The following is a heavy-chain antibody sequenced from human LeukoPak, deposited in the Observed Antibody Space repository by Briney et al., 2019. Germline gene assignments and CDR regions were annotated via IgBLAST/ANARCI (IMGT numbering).Heavy chain of an antibody. CDR3: ARPLLGGMDV. CDR1: GYRFTSYW. V-gene: IGHV5-51*01. J-gene: IGHJ6*02. CDR2: IYPGDSDT. Sequence: GESLKISCQGSGYRFTSYWIAWVRQMPGKGLEWMGIIYPGDSDTRYSPSFQGQVIISADKSINTAYLQWSSLKASDTAMYYCARPLLGGMDVWGQGTTVTVSS. D-gene: IGHD2/OR15-2a*01.